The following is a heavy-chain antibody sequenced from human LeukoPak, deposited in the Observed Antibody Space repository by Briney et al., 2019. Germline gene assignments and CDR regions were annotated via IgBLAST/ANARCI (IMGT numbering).Heavy chain of an antibody. CDR3: AVLDTTVTPSSAFDI. CDR1: GFTFSSYW. Sequence: GGSLRLSCAASGFTFSSYWMSWVRQAPGKGLEWVANIKQDGSEKYYVDSVKGRFTISRDNAKNSLYLQMSSLRAEDTAVFYCAVLDTTVTPSSAFDIWGQGAMVTVSS. V-gene: IGHV3-7*01. J-gene: IGHJ3*02. D-gene: IGHD4-17*01. CDR2: IKQDGSEK.